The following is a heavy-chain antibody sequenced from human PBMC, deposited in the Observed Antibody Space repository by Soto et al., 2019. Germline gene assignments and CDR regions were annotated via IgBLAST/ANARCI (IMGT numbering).Heavy chain of an antibody. CDR3: AKDMAPEQWLVPPLDY. CDR2: ISAYNGNT. D-gene: IGHD6-19*01. J-gene: IGHJ4*02. V-gene: IGHV1-18*01. Sequence: ASVKVSCKASGYTFTSYGISWVRQAPGQGLEWMGWISAYNGNTNYAQKLQGRVTMTTDTSTSTAYMELRSPRSDDTAVYYCAKDMAPEQWLVPPLDYWGQGTLVTVSS. CDR1: GYTFTSYG.